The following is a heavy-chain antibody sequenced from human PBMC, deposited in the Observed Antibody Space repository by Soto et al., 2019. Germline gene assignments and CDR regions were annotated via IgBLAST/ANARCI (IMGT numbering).Heavy chain of an antibody. V-gene: IGHV3-23*01. D-gene: IGHD2-15*01. Sequence: EVQLLESGGGLVQPGGSLRLSCAASGLSFSNYAMSWVRQAPGKGLEWVSSLSGSGANTYYADSVKGRFTISRDNSKNTLYLQMNSLRAEDTAVYYCAKAGFCSGDTCLVAFDIWGQGTMVTVSS. CDR1: GLSFSNYA. CDR3: AKAGFCSGDTCLVAFDI. CDR2: LSGSGANT. J-gene: IGHJ3*02.